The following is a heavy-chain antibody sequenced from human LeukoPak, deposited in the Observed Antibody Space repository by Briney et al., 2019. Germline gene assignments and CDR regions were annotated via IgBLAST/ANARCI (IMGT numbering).Heavy chain of an antibody. V-gene: IGHV6-1*01. CDR1: GDSVSSNSAA. D-gene: IGHD6-13*01. CDR3: VRDRPSSLYSSSWYYYGMDV. J-gene: IGHJ6*02. CDR2: TYYRSKWYN. Sequence: SQTLSLTCAISGDSVSSNSAAWNWIRQSPSRGLEWLGRTYYRSKWYNDYAVSVKSRITINPDTSKSQFSLQLSSVTPEDTAVYYCVRDRPSSLYSSSWYYYGMDVWGQGTTVTVSS.